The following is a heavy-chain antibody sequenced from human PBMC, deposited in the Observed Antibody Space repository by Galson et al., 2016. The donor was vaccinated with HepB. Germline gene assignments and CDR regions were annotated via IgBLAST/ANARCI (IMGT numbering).Heavy chain of an antibody. Sequence: SLRLSCAVSGPGFKGYGMSWVRQAPGKGLQWVSDIDGEGHTTHHADSVKGRFTISRDNVKNLLYLQMNSLRVEDTAVYYCARDSGRYYIDYWGQGILVTVSS. CDR2: IDGEGHTT. J-gene: IGHJ4*02. V-gene: IGHV3-48*03. CDR1: GPGFKGYG. CDR3: ARDSGRYYIDY. D-gene: IGHD3-10*01.